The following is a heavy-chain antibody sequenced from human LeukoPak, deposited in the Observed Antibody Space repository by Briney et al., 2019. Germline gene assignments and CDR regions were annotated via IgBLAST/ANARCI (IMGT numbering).Heavy chain of an antibody. V-gene: IGHV4-59*01. D-gene: IGHD3-22*01. CDR3: TRESIAYYYMDV. CDR2: IYYSGST. CDR1: GGSISSYY. J-gene: IGHJ6*03. Sequence: SETLSLTCAVSGGSISSYYWSWIRQPPGKGLEWIGNIYYSGSTNYNPSLKSRVTISVDTSKNQFSLKLSSVTAADTAVYYCTRESIAYYYMDVWGKGTTVTISS.